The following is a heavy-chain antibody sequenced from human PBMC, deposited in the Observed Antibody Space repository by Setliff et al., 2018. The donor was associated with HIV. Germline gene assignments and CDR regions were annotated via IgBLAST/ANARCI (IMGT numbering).Heavy chain of an antibody. V-gene: IGHV1-69*05. J-gene: IGHJ3*02. D-gene: IGHD5-12*01. CDR3: ARQNYDGNSWDI. CDR1: GGTFSSYA. Sequence: ASVKVSCKASGGTFSSYAISWVRQAPGQGLERMGGIIPIFGTANYAQKFEGRVTITTDESTSTAYVELSSLRSEDAAVYYCARQNYDGNSWDIWGQGTMVTVSS. CDR2: IIPIFGTA.